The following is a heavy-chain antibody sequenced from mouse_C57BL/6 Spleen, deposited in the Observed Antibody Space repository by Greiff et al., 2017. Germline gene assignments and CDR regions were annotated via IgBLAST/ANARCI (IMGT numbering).Heavy chain of an antibody. Sequence: VQLQQPGAELVRPGTSVKLSCKASGYTFTSYWMHWVKQRPGQGLEWIGVIDPSDSYTNYNQKFKGKATLTVDTSSSTAYMQLSSLTSEDSAVYYCGTGNYYAMDYWGQGTSVTVSS. CDR2: IDPSDSYT. J-gene: IGHJ4*01. CDR1: GYTFTSYW. V-gene: IGHV1-59*01. CDR3: GTGNYYAMDY. D-gene: IGHD4-1*01.